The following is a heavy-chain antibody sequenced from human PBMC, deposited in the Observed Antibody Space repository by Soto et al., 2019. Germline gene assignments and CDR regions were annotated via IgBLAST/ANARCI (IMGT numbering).Heavy chain of an antibody. D-gene: IGHD4-4*01. CDR1: GFAFSTYA. Sequence: EVQLLESGGGLVQPGGSLRLSCAASGFAFSTYAMSWVRQAPGKGLEWVSAISAGGGSTYYADSVKGRFTISGDNSKNPLYVQMNSLRAEDTAVYYCAKVLSSNYYLPDYWGQGTLVTVSS. V-gene: IGHV3-23*01. CDR3: AKVLSSNYYLPDY. J-gene: IGHJ4*02. CDR2: ISAGGGST.